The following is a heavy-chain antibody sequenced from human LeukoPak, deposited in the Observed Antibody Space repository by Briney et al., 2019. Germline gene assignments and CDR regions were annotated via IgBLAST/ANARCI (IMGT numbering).Heavy chain of an antibody. J-gene: IGHJ2*01. CDR1: GFTLSSYS. V-gene: IGHV3-21*01. CDR2: ISSSSSYM. CDR3: ARKGWYSDL. Sequence: GGSLRLSCAASGFTLSSYSMTWVRQAPGKGLEWVSFISSSSSYMYYAESVKGRFTMSRDNAKNSHYLQMNSLRAEDTAVYYCARKGWYSDLWGRGTLVSVSS.